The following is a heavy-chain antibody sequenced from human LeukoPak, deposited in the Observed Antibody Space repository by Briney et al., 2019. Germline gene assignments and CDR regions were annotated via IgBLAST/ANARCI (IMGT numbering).Heavy chain of an antibody. J-gene: IGHJ4*02. CDR1: GYTFTSYD. D-gene: IGHD5-18*01. V-gene: IGHV1-8*03. Sequence: ASAKVSCKASGYTFTSYDINWVRQATGQGLEWMGWMNPVSANTGYAQKFQGRVTITRNTSISTAYMELSSLRSEDTAVYYCARGGGYSYGALDYWGQGTPVTVSS. CDR2: MNPVSANT. CDR3: ARGGGYSYGALDY.